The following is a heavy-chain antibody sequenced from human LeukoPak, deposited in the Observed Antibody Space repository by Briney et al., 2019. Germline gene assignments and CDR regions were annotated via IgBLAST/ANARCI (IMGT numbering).Heavy chain of an antibody. J-gene: IGHJ4*02. CDR3: ARGRGAFDY. D-gene: IGHD3-10*01. CDR1: GFTFSTYW. V-gene: IGHV3-7*01. CDR2: INQDGSEK. Sequence: PGGSLRLSCAASGFTFSTYWMTWVRQAPGKGLEWVANINQDGSEKYYVDSVKGRFTISRDNAKNSLYLQMNSLRAEDMAVYYCARGRGAFDYWGQGTLVTVSS.